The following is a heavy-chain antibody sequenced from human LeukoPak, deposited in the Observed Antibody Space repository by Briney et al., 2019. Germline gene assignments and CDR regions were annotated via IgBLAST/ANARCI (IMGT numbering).Heavy chain of an antibody. CDR3: ARVDQLLYHGMDV. D-gene: IGHD2-2*01. J-gene: IGHJ6*02. CDR1: GGFISNYY. Sequence: PSETLSLTCTVSGGFISNYYWTRVRQPPATGLEWIGYINYSGSAHYNPSLKSRVTISLDTSQSQFSLKLTSVTVADTAVYFCARVDQLLYHGMDVWGQGTTVTISS. CDR2: INYSGSA. V-gene: IGHV4-59*01.